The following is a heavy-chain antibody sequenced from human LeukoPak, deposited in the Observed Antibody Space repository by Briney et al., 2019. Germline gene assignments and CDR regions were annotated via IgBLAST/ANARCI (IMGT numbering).Heavy chain of an antibody. CDR1: GDTFSSYA. D-gene: IGHD3-3*01. CDR3: AASWSGYYYFDY. CDR2: IIPIFGTA. V-gene: IGHV1-69*13. Sequence: SVNVTCKASGDTFSSYAISWVRQAPGQGLEWMGGIIPIFGTANYAQKFQGRVTITADESTSTAYMELSSLRSEDTAVYYCAASWSGYYYFDYWGQGTLVTVSS. J-gene: IGHJ4*02.